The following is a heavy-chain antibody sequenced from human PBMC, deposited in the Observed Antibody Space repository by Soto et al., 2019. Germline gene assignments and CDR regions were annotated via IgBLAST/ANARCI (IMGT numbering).Heavy chain of an antibody. CDR3: ATRSAAFDY. V-gene: IGHV1-18*01. CDR1: GYTFTNFG. J-gene: IGHJ4*02. D-gene: IGHD6-25*01. Sequence: QVQLVQSGPEVKKPGASVKVSCKTSGYTFTNFGISWVRQAPGQGLEWMGWVTTDKGKTTYAQKFQGRVTMTTDTSTSTAYMELRSLRSDDSAVYYCATRSAAFDYWGQGTLVTDSS. CDR2: VTTDKGKT.